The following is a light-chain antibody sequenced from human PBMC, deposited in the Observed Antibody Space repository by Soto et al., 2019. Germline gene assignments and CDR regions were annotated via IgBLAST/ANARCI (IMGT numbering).Light chain of an antibody. J-gene: IGLJ2*01. CDR3: QTWGTGIQVV. CDR1: SGHSRYA. V-gene: IGLV4-69*01. Sequence: QPVLTQSPSASASLGASVKLTCTLSSGHSRYAIAWHQQQPEKGPRYLMKVNSDGSHNKGDGIPDRFSGSSSGAERYLTISSLQSEDEADYYCQTWGTGIQVVFGGGTKLTVL. CDR2: VNSDGSH.